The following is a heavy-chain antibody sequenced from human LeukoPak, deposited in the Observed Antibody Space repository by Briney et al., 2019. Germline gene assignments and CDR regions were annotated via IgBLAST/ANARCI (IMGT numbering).Heavy chain of an antibody. Sequence: GGSLRLSCGAPGFTFSNYAMSWVRQAPGKGLEWVSGINDNGSTRFYAASVKGRFTSSRDNPKNTLYLQMNGLRVEDTAVYYCAKDMQTWPRFPDYWGQGTLVTVSS. J-gene: IGHJ4*02. D-gene: IGHD5-12*01. CDR3: AKDMQTWPRFPDY. CDR1: GFTFSNYA. V-gene: IGHV3-23*01. CDR2: INDNGSTR.